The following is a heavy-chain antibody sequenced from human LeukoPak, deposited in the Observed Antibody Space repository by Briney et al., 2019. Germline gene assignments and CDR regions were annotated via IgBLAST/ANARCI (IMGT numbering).Heavy chain of an antibody. V-gene: IGHV3-9*01. CDR1: GFTFSNYG. CDR3: AKDDSSSSLDY. D-gene: IGHD6-6*01. J-gene: IGHJ4*02. Sequence: GGSLRLSCAASGFTFSNYGMHWVRQAPGKGLEWVSGISWNSGSIGYADSVKGRFTISRDNAKNSLYLQMNSLRAEDTALYYCAKDDSSSSLDYWGQGTLVTVSS. CDR2: ISWNSGSI.